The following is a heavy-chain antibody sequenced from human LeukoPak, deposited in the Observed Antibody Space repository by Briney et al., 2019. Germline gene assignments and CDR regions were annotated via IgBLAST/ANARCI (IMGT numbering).Heavy chain of an antibody. CDR1: GGSISSYY. D-gene: IGHD3-3*01. V-gene: IGHV4-59*01. J-gene: IGHJ3*02. CDR2: IYYSGST. Sequence: SETLSLTCTVSGGSISSYYWSWIRQPPGKGLEWIGYIYYSGSTDYNPSLKSRVTISVDTSKSQFSLKLSSVTAADTAVYYCASAIFVENAFYIWGQGTMVTVSS. CDR3: ASAIFVENAFYI.